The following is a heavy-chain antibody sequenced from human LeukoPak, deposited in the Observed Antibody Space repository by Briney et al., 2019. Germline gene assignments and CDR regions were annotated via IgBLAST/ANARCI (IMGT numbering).Heavy chain of an antibody. CDR2: IIPIFGTA. D-gene: IGHD1-1*01. J-gene: IGHJ4*02. CDR3: ARAHRQLERLGRYYFDY. V-gene: IGHV1-69*13. CDR1: GGTFSNHA. Sequence: ASVKVSCKASGGTFSNHAVSWVRQAPGQGLEWMGGIIPIFGTANYAQKFQGRVTITADESTSTAYMELSGLRSEDTAVYYCARAHRQLERLGRYYFDYWGQGTLVTVSS.